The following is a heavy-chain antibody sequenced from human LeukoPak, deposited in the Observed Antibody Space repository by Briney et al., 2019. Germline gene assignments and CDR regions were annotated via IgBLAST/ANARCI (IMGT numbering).Heavy chain of an antibody. CDR3: ARQGRIVVVTTTHDAFDI. Sequence: KVGESLKISCTGFGYSFTTYWIGWVRQMPGRGLEWMGIIYPGDSDARYSPSLQGQVTISVDKSISTAYLQWSSLKASDTAMYYCARQGRIVVVTTTHDAFDIWGQGTMVTVSS. CDR2: IYPGDSDA. J-gene: IGHJ3*02. V-gene: IGHV5-51*01. D-gene: IGHD2-21*02. CDR1: GYSFTTYW.